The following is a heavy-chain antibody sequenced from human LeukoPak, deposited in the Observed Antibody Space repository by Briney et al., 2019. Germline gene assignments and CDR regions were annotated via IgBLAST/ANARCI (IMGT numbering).Heavy chain of an antibody. J-gene: IGHJ3*02. D-gene: IGHD3-22*01. CDR3: AKTIVVVILPNDAFDI. CDR1: GFTFSSYA. Sequence: QLGGSLRLSCAASGFTFSSYAMSWVRQAPGKGLEWVSAISGSGGSTYYADSVKGRFTISRDNSKNTLYLQMNSLRAEDTAVYYCAKTIVVVILPNDAFDIWGQGTMVTVSS. V-gene: IGHV3-23*01. CDR2: ISGSGGST.